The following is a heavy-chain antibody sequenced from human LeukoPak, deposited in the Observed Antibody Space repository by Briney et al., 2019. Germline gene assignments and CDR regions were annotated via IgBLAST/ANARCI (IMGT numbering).Heavy chain of an antibody. CDR1: GYTFTSYA. D-gene: IGHD6-13*01. CDR2: INTNTGNP. V-gene: IGHV7-4-1*02. J-gene: IGHJ3*02. Sequence: ASVKVSCKASGYTFTSYAMNWVREAPGQGLEWMGWINTNTGNPTYAQGLTGRFVFSLDTSVSTAYLQISSLKAEDTAVYYCARVIAAADRRAFDIWGQGTMVTVSS. CDR3: ARVIAAADRRAFDI.